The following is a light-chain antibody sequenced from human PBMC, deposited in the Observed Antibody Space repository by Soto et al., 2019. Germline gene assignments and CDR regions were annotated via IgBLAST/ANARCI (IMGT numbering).Light chain of an antibody. Sequence: QSVLTRPPSVSGAPGQRVTISCTGSSSNIGAGYDVHWYQQLPGTAPKLLIYGNSNRPSGVPDRFSGSKSGTSASLAITGLQAEDVSDYYCHLYDSSLSGYVFGPATKVTV. V-gene: IGLV1-40*01. CDR2: GNS. CDR1: SSNIGAGYD. CDR3: HLYDSSLSGYV. J-gene: IGLJ1*01.